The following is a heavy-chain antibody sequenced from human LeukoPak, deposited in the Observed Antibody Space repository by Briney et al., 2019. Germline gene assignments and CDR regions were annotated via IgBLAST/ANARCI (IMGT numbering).Heavy chain of an antibody. V-gene: IGHV3-48*03. D-gene: IGHD1-7*01. J-gene: IGHJ6*03. CDR2: ISSSGSTI. Sequence: GGSLRLSCAASGFSISSYEMNWVRQAPGKGLEWVSYISSSGSTIYYADSVKGRFTISRDNAKNSLYLQMNSLRGEDTAVYYCARVELAPYYYYMDVWGKGTTVTVSS. CDR3: ARVELAPYYYYMDV. CDR1: GFSISSYE.